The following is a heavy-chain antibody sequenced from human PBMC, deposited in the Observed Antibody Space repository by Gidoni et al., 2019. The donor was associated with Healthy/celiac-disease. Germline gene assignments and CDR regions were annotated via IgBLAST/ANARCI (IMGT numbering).Heavy chain of an antibody. J-gene: IGHJ3*02. Sequence: QVQLQESGPGLVKPSQTLSLTCTVSGGSISSGDYYWSWIRQPPGKGLEWIGYIYYSGSTYYNPSLKSRVTISVDTSKNQFSLKLSSVTAADTAVYYCARDASIILTGQVSFDIWGQGTMVTVSS. D-gene: IGHD7-27*01. V-gene: IGHV4-30-4*01. CDR3: ARDASIILTGQVSFDI. CDR1: GGSISSGDYY. CDR2: IYYSGST.